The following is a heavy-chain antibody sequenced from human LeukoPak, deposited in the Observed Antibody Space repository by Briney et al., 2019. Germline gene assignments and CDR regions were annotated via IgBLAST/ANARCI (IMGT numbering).Heavy chain of an antibody. V-gene: IGHV5-51*01. CDR2: IYPGDSDT. CDR1: GYSFTSYW. Sequence: GESLKISCKGSGYSFTSYWIGWVRQMPGKGLEWMGIIYPGDSDTRYSPSFQGQVTISADKSISTAYLQWSSLKASDTAMNYCARPVTHYYGSGSYYKIDAFDIWGQGTMVTVSS. CDR3: ARPVTHYYGSGSYYKIDAFDI. J-gene: IGHJ3*02. D-gene: IGHD3-10*01.